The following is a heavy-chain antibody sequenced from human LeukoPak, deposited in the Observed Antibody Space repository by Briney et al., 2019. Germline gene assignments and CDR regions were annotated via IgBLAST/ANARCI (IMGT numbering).Heavy chain of an antibody. CDR3: AKNYYDSSAFDY. D-gene: IGHD3-22*01. J-gene: IGHJ4*02. CDR1: GFSFSTYA. CDR2: ISYDGSNK. Sequence: GTSLRLSCAASGFSFSTYAMHWVRQAPGKGREWVAVISYDGSNKYFPDSLKGRFTISRDNSKNTLFLQMNSLRAEDTAVYYCAKNYYDSSAFDYWGQGTLVTVSS. V-gene: IGHV3-30-3*02.